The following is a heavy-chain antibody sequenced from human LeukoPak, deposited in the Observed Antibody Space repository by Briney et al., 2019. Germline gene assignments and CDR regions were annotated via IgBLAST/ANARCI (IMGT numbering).Heavy chain of an antibody. Sequence: ASVKVSCKPSGYTFTSFGISWVRQAPGQGLEWMGWIGAYSGDTNYAQKFQGRVTMTTDTSTSTAYMDLRSLRSDDTAVYYCTRDHCSGDNCPSLDYWGQGTLVTVSS. CDR2: IGAYSGDT. V-gene: IGHV1-18*04. J-gene: IGHJ4*02. CDR1: GYTFTSFG. CDR3: TRDHCSGDNCPSLDY. D-gene: IGHD2-15*01.